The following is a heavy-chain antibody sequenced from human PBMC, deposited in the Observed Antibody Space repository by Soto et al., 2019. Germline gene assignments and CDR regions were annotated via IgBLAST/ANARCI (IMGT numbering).Heavy chain of an antibody. Sequence: PSETLSLTCAVYGGSFSGYYWSWIRQPPGKGLEWIGEINHSGSTNYNPSLKSRVTISVDTSKNQFSLKLSSVTAADTAVYYCARAYSSGYYFRLDPWAQGTLVTVSS. V-gene: IGHV4-34*01. CDR1: GGSFSGYY. CDR3: ARAYSSGYYFRLDP. CDR2: INHSGST. J-gene: IGHJ5*02. D-gene: IGHD3-22*01.